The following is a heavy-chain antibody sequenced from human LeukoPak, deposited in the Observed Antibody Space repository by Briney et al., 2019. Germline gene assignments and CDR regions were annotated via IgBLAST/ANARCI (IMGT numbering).Heavy chain of an antibody. V-gene: IGHV1-24*01. D-gene: IGHD3-10*01. J-gene: IGHJ5*02. Sequence: ASVKVSCKVSGYTLTELSMHWVRQAPGKGLEWMGGFDPEDGETIYAQKFQGRVTMIEDTSTDTAYMELSSLRSEDTAVYYCATVYGLNWFDPWGQGTLVTVSS. CDR2: FDPEDGET. CDR3: ATVYGLNWFDP. CDR1: GYTLTELS.